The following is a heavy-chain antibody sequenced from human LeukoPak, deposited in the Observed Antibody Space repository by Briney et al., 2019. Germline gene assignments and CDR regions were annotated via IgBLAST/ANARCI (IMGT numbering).Heavy chain of an antibody. CDR1: GDSVSSNTAA. Sequence: SQTLSLTCAISGDSVSSNTAAWNWIRQSPSRGLEWLGSAYYRSRWHNDYAVSVKSRITINPDTSKNQFSLQLDSVTPEDTALYYCARDHRGYTDYWGQGTLVTVSS. J-gene: IGHJ4*02. CDR3: ARDHRGYTDY. V-gene: IGHV6-1*01. CDR2: AYYRSRWHN. D-gene: IGHD5-18*01.